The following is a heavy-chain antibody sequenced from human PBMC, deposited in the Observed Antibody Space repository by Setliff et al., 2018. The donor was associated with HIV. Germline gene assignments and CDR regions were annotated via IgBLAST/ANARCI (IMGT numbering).Heavy chain of an antibody. V-gene: IGHV1-69*13. CDR3: ASGSHGEGATDY. J-gene: IGHJ4*02. Sequence: ASVKVSCKASGGTFSSYAISWVRQAPGQGLEWMGGIIPIFGTANHAQKFQGRVTITADESTNTAYMELSSLRSEDTAVYYCASGSHGEGATDYWGLGTLVTVSS. D-gene: IGHD1-26*01. CDR1: GGTFSSYA. CDR2: IIPIFGTA.